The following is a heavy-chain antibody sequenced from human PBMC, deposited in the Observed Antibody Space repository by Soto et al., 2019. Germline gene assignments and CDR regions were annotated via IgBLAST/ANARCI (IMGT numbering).Heavy chain of an antibody. CDR1: GFTFDDYA. CDR3: AKDRGTYGGKLTFDY. V-gene: IGHV3-9*01. Sequence: EVQLVESGGGLVQPSRSLRLSCAASGFTFDDYAMHWVRQAPGKGLEWVSGISWNSGSIGYADSVKGRFIISRDNAKNYLYLQMNSLRTEDTALYYCAKDRGTYGGKLTFDYWGQGTLVTVSS. CDR2: ISWNSGSI. J-gene: IGHJ4*02. D-gene: IGHD2-21*01.